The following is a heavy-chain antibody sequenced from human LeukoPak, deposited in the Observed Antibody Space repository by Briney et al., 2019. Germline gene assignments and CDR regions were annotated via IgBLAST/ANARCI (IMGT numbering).Heavy chain of an antibody. Sequence: GGSLRLSCAASGFTFSSYAMSWVRQAPGKGLEWVSVISGSGSRTSYADSVKGRFTVSRDNSKNTLYLQMNSLRAEDTAVYFCVEGGAPSYYDGSGDAYFDYWGQGTLVTVSS. CDR3: VEGGAPSYYDGSGDAYFDY. D-gene: IGHD3-22*01. J-gene: IGHJ4*02. CDR1: GFTFSSYA. V-gene: IGHV3-23*01. CDR2: ISGSGSRT.